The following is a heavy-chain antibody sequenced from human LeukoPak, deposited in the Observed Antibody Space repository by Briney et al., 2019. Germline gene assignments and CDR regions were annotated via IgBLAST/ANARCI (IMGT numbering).Heavy chain of an antibody. J-gene: IGHJ4*02. CDR2: ISWNSGSI. Sequence: GGSLRLSCAASGFTFSIYSMSWVRQAPGKGLEWVSGISWNSGSIGYADSVKGRFTISRDNAKNSLYLQMNSLRAEDTALYYCARFQQLAGSLDYWGQGTLVTVSS. CDR3: ARFQQLAGSLDY. V-gene: IGHV3-9*01. D-gene: IGHD6-6*01. CDR1: GFTFSIYS.